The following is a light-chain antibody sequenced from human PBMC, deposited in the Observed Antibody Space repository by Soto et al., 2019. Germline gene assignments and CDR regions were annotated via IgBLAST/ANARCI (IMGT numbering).Light chain of an antibody. Sequence: EIVMTQSPATLSVSPGERATLSCRASQNVNSNLAWYQQKPGQAPRLLIYGASTRATGIPARFSGSGSGTEFTLTISSLQSEDFAVYYCQQFNYWPTFGQGTKVDIK. V-gene: IGKV3-15*01. CDR2: GAS. J-gene: IGKJ1*01. CDR1: QNVNSN. CDR3: QQFNYWPT.